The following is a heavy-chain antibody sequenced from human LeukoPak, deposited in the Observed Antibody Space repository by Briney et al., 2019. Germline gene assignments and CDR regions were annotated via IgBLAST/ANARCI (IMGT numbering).Heavy chain of an antibody. D-gene: IGHD5-12*01. Sequence: GGSLRLSCAASGVTFSNYGMHWVRQAPGKGLEWVALISSNGNDELYGDSVKGRFTISRDDSKSTLYLQMNSLRVEDTAVYYCTTKVIRGNSGDDYDDWGQGTLVTVSS. J-gene: IGHJ4*02. CDR3: TTKVIRGNSGDDYDD. V-gene: IGHV3-30*03. CDR2: ISSNGNDE. CDR1: GVTFSNYG.